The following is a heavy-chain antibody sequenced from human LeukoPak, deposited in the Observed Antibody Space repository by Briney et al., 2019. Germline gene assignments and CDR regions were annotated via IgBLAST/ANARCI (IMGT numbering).Heavy chain of an antibody. CDR2: IYYSGST. CDR3: ARSYDILTGYYRGYFDY. V-gene: IGHV4-59*01. CDR1: GGSISSYY. D-gene: IGHD3-9*01. Sequence: PSETPSLTCTVSGGSISSYYWSWIRQPPGKGLEWIGYIYYSGSTNYNPSLKSRVTISVDTSKNQFSLKLSSVTAADTAVYYCARSYDILTGYYRGYFDYWGQGTLVTVSS. J-gene: IGHJ4*02.